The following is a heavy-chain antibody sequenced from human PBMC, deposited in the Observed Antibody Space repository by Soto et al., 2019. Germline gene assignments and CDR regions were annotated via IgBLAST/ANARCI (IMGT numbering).Heavy chain of an antibody. CDR3: ARHNEYAIDY. V-gene: IGHV4-59*01. D-gene: IGHD2-8*01. J-gene: IGHJ4*02. CDR1: GTSISIYY. Sequence: SETLSLTCTVSGTSISIYYWSWIRQPPGKGLEWIADIHYSGTTNYNPSLASRVTLSVDTCKNQFSLKMTSVTAADRAMYFCARHNEYAIDYWGRGTLITVSS. CDR2: IHYSGTT.